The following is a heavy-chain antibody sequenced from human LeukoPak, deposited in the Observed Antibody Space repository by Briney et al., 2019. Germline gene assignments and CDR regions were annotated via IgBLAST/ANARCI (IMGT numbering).Heavy chain of an antibody. Sequence: GGSLRLSCAASGFTFSNYMMSWVRQAPGKGLEWVSRMKESIADTYYADSVQGRFTISRDNSKNTLFLQMSSLSAEDTAIYYCAKGVSMNTAMDVWGQGTTVTVSS. D-gene: IGHD2/OR15-2a*01. CDR1: GFTFSNYM. V-gene: IGHV3-23*01. J-gene: IGHJ6*02. CDR2: MKESIADT. CDR3: AKGVSMNTAMDV.